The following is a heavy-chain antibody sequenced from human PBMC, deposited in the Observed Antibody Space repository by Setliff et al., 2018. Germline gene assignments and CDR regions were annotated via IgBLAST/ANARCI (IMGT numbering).Heavy chain of an antibody. CDR1: GFTFSSYR. J-gene: IGHJ4*02. Sequence: GESLKISCAASGFTFSSYRMHWVRQAPGKGLEWVAVIWDDGGNKYHADSVKGRFTISRDNSKNTLYLQMNSLRPEDTAVYYCARTCSGSGCYAGLESWGQGTPVTVAS. V-gene: IGHV3-33*08. CDR2: IWDDGGNK. CDR3: ARTCSGSGCYAGLES. D-gene: IGHD2-15*01.